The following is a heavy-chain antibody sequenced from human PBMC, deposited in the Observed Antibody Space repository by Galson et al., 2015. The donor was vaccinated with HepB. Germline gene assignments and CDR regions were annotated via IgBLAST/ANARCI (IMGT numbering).Heavy chain of an antibody. CDR2: ISYDGRNK. J-gene: IGHJ4*02. CDR3: ARGGHCTTSSCYAPFGY. D-gene: IGHD2-2*01. V-gene: IGHV3-30*04. Sequence: SLRLSCAASGFTFSEYAMHWVRQAPGKGLEWVALISYDGRNKYYTDSVKGRFTISRDNSKNTVYLQMNSLRPEDTAVYYCARGGHCTTSSCYAPFGYWGQGTLVTVSS. CDR1: GFTFSEYA.